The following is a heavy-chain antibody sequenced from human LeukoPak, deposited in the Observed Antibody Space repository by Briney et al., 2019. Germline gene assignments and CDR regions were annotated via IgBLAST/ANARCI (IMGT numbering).Heavy chain of an antibody. CDR1: GSSISSGYY. J-gene: IGHJ4*02. Sequence: PSETLSLTCTVSGSSISSGYYWGWIRQPPGKGLEWIGNIYHSGSTSYNPSLKSRATLSVDTSKTQFSLKLSSVTAADTAVFYCARFRTDDSSGYYGGYFDSWGQGTLVTVSS. D-gene: IGHD3-22*01. CDR2: IYHSGST. V-gene: IGHV4-38-2*02. CDR3: ARFRTDDSSGYYGGYFDS.